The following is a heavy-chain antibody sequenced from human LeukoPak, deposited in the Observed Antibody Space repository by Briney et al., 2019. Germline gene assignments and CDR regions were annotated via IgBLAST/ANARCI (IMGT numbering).Heavy chain of an antibody. CDR3: ARHPRNSYFDY. CDR2: IYYSGST. CDR1: GGSISSSSYY. D-gene: IGHD1-14*01. J-gene: IGHJ4*02. V-gene: IGHV4-39*01. Sequence: SETLSLTCTVSGGSISSSSYYWGWLRQPPGKGLEWIGSIYYSGSTYYNPSLKSRVTISVDTSKNQFSLKLSSVTAADTAVYYCARHPRNSYFDYWGQGTLVTVSS.